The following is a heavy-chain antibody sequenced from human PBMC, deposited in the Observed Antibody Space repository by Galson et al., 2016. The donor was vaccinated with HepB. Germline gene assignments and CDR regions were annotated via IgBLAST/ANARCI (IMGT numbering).Heavy chain of an antibody. D-gene: IGHD6-13*01. CDR1: GYTFTSYY. CDR2: INPSAGST. Sequence: SVKVSCKASGYTFTSYYIHWVRQAPGQGLEWMGIINPSAGSTSYAQKFQRRVTMTRDTSTSTVNMELSSLRSEDTAIYYCARDKGSSSWYGDYYFYGMDVWGQGTTVTVSS. V-gene: IGHV1-46*01. CDR3: ARDKGSSSWYGDYYFYGMDV. J-gene: IGHJ6*02.